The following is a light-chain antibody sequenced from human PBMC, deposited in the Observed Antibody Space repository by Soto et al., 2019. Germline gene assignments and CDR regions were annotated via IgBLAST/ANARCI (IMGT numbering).Light chain of an antibody. CDR2: AAS. Sequence: DIQMTLSPSPMAAAVGDRVAITCLASKIICTYLHWNQQRAGLAPRLLIYAASSLQSGGPPRFSGSGSGTDFTLTISSLQPEDFATYFGQQTYSAPPTFGQGTKVDIK. J-gene: IGKJ1*01. CDR1: KIICTY. CDR3: QQTYSAPPT. V-gene: IGKV1-39*01.